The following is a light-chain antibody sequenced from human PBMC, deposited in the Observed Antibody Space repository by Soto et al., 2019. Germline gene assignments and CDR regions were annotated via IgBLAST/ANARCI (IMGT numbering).Light chain of an antibody. CDR1: SSNIGSNY. J-gene: IGLJ3*02. Sequence: QLVLTQPPSASGTPGQRVTISCSGSSSNIGSNYVYWYQQLPGTAPKLLIYRNNQRPSGVPDRFSGSKSGTSASLAISGLRSEDEADYYCAAWDDSLTLWVFGGGTKLTVL. CDR3: AAWDDSLTLWV. CDR2: RNN. V-gene: IGLV1-47*01.